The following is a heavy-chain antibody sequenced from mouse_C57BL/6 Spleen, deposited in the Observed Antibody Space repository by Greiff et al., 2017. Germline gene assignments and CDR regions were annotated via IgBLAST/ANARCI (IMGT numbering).Heavy chain of an antibody. CDR2: IYPGSGST. J-gene: IGHJ2*01. Sequence: QVQLQQPGAELVKPGASVKMSCKASGYTFTSYWITWVKQRPGQGLEWIGDIYPGSGSTNYNEKFKSKATLTVDTPSSTAYMQLSSLTSEDSAVYYCARCLTTGFDYWGQGTTLTVSS. V-gene: IGHV1-55*01. CDR3: ARCLTTGFDY. D-gene: IGHD1-1*01. CDR1: GYTFTSYW.